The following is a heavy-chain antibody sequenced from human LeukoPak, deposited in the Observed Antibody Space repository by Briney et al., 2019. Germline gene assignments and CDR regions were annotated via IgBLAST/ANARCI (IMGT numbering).Heavy chain of an antibody. Sequence: GGSLRLSCAASGFTFSAYGMSWVRQSPRKGLEWVSGVSGADGTTYYADSVKGRFTISRDNSKNTLYLQMNSLRAEDTAVYYCAKDRGAKGNTAMVNWGQGTLVTVSS. CDR3: AKDRGAKGNTAMVN. V-gene: IGHV3-23*01. J-gene: IGHJ4*02. D-gene: IGHD5-18*01. CDR1: GFTFSAYG. CDR2: VSGADGTT.